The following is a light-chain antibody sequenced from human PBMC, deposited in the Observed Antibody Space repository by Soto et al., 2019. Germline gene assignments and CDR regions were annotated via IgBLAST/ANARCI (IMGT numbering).Light chain of an antibody. CDR1: QSVFSS. Sequence: EIVMTQSPATLSVSLGERVTLSCRASQSVFSSLAWYQQKPGQAPRLLIYGAATRPIGIPARFSGSGSGTEFTLTISSLQSEDFATYYCQYLNSFPLTFGGGTKVEIK. V-gene: IGKV3-15*01. J-gene: IGKJ4*01. CDR3: QYLNSFPLT. CDR2: GAA.